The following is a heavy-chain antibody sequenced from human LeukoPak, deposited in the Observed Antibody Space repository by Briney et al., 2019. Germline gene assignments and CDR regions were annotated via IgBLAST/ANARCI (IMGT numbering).Heavy chain of an antibody. D-gene: IGHD2-21*02. J-gene: IGHJ4*02. CDR1: GGSLSSGDYY. CDR2: IYYSGST. CDR3: ANLAYCGGDCSRGAFDY. Sequence: PSQTLSLTCTVSGGSLSSGDYYWRWLRQPPGKGLEWIGYIYYSGSTYYNPSLKSRVTISVDTSKNQFSLKLSSVTAADTAVYYCANLAYCGGDCSRGAFDYWGQGTLVTVSS. V-gene: IGHV4-30-4*01.